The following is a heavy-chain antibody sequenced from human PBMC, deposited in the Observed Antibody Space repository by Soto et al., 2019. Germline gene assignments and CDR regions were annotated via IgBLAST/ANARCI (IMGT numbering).Heavy chain of an antibody. CDR1: GYTLTELS. D-gene: IGHD2-21*02. V-gene: IGHV1-24*01. Sequence: GASVKVSCKVSGYTLTELSMHWVRQAPGKGLEWMGGFDPEDGETIYAQKFQGRVTMTEDTSTDTAYMELSSLRSEDTAVYYCATDPCCGGDCYAKYYGMDVWGQGTTVTVSS. CDR2: FDPEDGET. CDR3: ATDPCCGGDCYAKYYGMDV. J-gene: IGHJ6*02.